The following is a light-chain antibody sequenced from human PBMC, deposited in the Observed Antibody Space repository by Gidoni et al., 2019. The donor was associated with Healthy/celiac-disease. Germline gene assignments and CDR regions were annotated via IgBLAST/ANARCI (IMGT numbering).Light chain of an antibody. CDR1: QGIRND. CDR3: IQDYNYPRT. CDR2: AAS. V-gene: IGKV1-6*01. Sequence: AIQLTQSPSSLSASVGDRVTITCRASQGIRNDLGWYQQKPGKAPKLLIYAASSLQSGVPSRFSGSGSGTDFTLTISSLQPEDFATYYCIQDYNYPRTFGQGTKVEIK. J-gene: IGKJ1*01.